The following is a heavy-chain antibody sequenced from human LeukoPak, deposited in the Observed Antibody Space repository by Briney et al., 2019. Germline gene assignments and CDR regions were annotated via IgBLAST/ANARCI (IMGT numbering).Heavy chain of an antibody. D-gene: IGHD2-21*02. J-gene: IGHJ4*02. V-gene: IGHV3-7*01. CDR3: ANMVTLGC. Sequence: PGGSLRLSCAASGFIFSDYWMSWVRQAPGKGLEWVANIKEDGSEKNYVDSVKGRFTISRDNAKNSLYLQMNSLRAEDTAVYYCANMVTLGCWGQGTLVTVSS. CDR1: GFIFSDYW. CDR2: IKEDGSEK.